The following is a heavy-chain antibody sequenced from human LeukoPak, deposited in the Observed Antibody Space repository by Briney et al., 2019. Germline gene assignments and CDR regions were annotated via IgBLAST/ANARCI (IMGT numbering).Heavy chain of an antibody. CDR2: IDTAGDT. D-gene: IGHD3-10*01. J-gene: IGHJ3*02. CDR3: ARVGLRWFGAFDI. V-gene: IGHV3-13*01. CDR1: GFTFSSYD. Sequence: GGSLRLSCAASGFTFSSYDMHWVRQATGKGLEWVSAIDTAGDTYYAGSVKGRFTISRENAKNSLYLQMNSLRAGDTAVYYCARVGLRWFGAFDIWGQGALVTVSS.